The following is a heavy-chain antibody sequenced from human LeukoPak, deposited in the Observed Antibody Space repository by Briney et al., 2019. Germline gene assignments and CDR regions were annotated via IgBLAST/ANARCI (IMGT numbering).Heavy chain of an antibody. V-gene: IGHV3-48*03. J-gene: IGHJ4*02. CDR2: ISSSGSTI. Sequence: GGSLRLSCAASGFTFSSYEMNWVRQAPGKGLEWVSYISSSGSTIYYADSVKGRFISSRDNTKSSLYLQMNSLRAEDTAIYYCARDLRIVSGSYLDYWGQGTLVTVSS. CDR3: ARDLRIVSGSYLDY. CDR1: GFTFSSYE. D-gene: IGHD1-26*01.